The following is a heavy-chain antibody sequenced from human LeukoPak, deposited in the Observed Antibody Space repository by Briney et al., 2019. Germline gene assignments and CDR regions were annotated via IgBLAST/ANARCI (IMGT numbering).Heavy chain of an antibody. CDR2: IIPIFGTA. CDR1: GGTFSSYA. V-gene: IGHV1-69*06. CDR3: ASPGLGYCSGGSCYSEAFDI. Sequence: SVKVSCKASGGTFSSYAISWVRQAPGQGLEWMGGIIPIFGTANYAQKFQGSVTITADKSTSTAYMELSSLRSEDTAVYYCASPGLGYCSGGSCYSEAFDIWGQGTMVTVSS. J-gene: IGHJ3*02. D-gene: IGHD2-15*01.